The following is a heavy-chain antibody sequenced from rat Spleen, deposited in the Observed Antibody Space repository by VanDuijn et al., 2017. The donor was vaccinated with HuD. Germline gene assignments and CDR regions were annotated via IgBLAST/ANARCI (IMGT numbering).Heavy chain of an antibody. V-gene: IGHV5-22*01. CDR1: GFTFSNYD. CDR2: ISYEGSHT. CDR3: TTTPGGYGLLRFAY. J-gene: IGHJ3*01. Sequence: EVQLVESGGGLVQPGRSLKLSCAASGFTFSNYDMAWVRQAPKKGLEWVASISYEGSHTYYGDSVKGRFTLSRDNAKSTLYLQMGSLRSEDTATYYCTTTPGGYGLLRFAYWGQGTLVTVSS. D-gene: IGHD1-6*01.